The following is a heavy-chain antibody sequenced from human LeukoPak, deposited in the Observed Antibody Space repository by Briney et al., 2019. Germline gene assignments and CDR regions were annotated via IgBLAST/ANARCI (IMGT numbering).Heavy chain of an antibody. CDR2: IIPIFETA. D-gene: IGHD2-15*01. CDR1: GGTFNSYG. Sequence: SVKVSCKASGGTFNSYGVSWVRQAPGQGLEWMGGIIPIFETATYAQKFQGRVTMTRNTSISTAYMELSSLRSEDTAVYYCARAGGYCGRISCPYYFDYWGQGSLVAVSS. V-gene: IGHV1-69*05. CDR3: ARAGGYCGRISCPYYFDY. J-gene: IGHJ4*02.